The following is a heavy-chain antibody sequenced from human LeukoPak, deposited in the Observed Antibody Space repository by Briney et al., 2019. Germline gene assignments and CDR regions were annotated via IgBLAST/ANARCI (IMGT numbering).Heavy chain of an antibody. D-gene: IGHD3-10*01. CDR1: GGSFSGYY. V-gene: IGHV4-34*01. Sequence: SETLSLTCAVYGGSFSGYYWSWIRQPPGKGLEWIGEISHSGNTNYNPSLKSRVTISADTSKNQFSLKVSSVTAADTAVYSCARHMVRGVKSFGLWGQGTLVTVSS. CDR2: ISHSGNT. CDR3: ARHMVRGVKSFGL. J-gene: IGHJ4*02.